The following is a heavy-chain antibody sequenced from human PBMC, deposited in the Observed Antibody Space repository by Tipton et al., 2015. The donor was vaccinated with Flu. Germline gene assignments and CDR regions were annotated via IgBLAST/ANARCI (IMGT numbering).Heavy chain of an antibody. CDR3: AKEGNGMDV. Sequence: SLRLSCAASGFTFDDYAMHWVRQAPGKGLEWVSGISWNSGSIGYADSVKGRFTISRDNAKNSLYLQMNSLRAEDTALYYCAKEGNGMDVWGQGTTVTVSS. CDR1: GFTFDDYA. J-gene: IGHJ6*02. CDR2: ISWNSGSI. V-gene: IGHV3-9*01.